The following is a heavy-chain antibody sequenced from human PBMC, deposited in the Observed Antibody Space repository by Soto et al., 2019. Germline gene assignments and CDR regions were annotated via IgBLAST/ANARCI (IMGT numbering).Heavy chain of an antibody. CDR3: AKVSGIYYYGMDV. V-gene: IGHV4-34*01. CDR1: GGSFSGYY. Sequence: PSETLSLTCAVYGGSFSGYYWSWIRQPPGKGLEWIGEINHSGSTNYNPSHKSRVTISVDTSKNQFSLKLSSVTAADTAVYYCAKVSGIYYYGMDVWGQGTTVTVSS. D-gene: IGHD3-10*01. J-gene: IGHJ6*02. CDR2: INHSGST.